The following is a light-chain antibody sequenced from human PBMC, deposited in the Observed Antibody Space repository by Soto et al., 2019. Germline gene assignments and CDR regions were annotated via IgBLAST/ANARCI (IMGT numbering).Light chain of an antibody. CDR1: NSDVGGYNY. CDR3: SSYTTSSLYV. J-gene: IGLJ1*01. CDR2: DVS. V-gene: IGLV2-14*01. Sequence: QSALTQPASVSGSPGQSITISCSGTNSDVGGYNYVSWYQQHPGKAPKLMIYDVSYRPSGISNRFSGSKSDNTASLTISGLRAEDEADYYCSSYTTSSLYVFGTGTKLTVL.